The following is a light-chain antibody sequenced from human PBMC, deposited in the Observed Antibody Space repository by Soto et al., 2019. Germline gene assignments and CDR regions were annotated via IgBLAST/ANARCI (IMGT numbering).Light chain of an antibody. J-gene: IGKJ1*01. V-gene: IGKV3-15*01. CDR3: QQYNNWPGT. Sequence: EIVMTQSTATLSVSPGERATLSCRASQSVSSNLAWYQQKPGQAPRLLIYGASTRATGIPARFSGSGSGTDFTLTISSLQSGDFAVYYCQQYNNWPGTFGQGTKVEIK. CDR1: QSVSSN. CDR2: GAS.